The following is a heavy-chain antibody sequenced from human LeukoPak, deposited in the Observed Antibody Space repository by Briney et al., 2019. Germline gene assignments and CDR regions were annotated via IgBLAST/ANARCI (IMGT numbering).Heavy chain of an antibody. CDR3: ARARRKVLSSRANQERGEYFGIDG. D-gene: IGHD1-1*01. CDR1: GGTFSSYA. J-gene: IGHJ6*01. Sequence: SVKVSCKASGGTFSSYAISWVRQAPGQGLEWMGGIIPIFGTANYAQKFQGRVTITADESTSTAYVELSSLRSEDTAVYYCARARRKVLSSRANQERGEYFGIDGWGKRTT. V-gene: IGHV1-69*01. CDR2: IIPIFGTA.